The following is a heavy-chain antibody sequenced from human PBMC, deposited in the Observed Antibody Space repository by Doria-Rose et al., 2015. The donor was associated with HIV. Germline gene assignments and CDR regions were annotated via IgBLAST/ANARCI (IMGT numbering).Heavy chain of an antibody. V-gene: IGHV1-46*01. Sequence: QVHVKQSGSELVRPGASVKLSCKASGYTFTSYWMHWVKQRPGHGLEWIGNIYPGSGSTNYDEKFKSKATLTVDTSSSTAYMQLSSLTSEDSAVYYCTRPFAYWGQGTLVTVS. CDR3: TRPFAY. D-gene: IGHD3-16*01. CDR2: IYPGSGST. J-gene: IGHJ4*03. CDR1: GYTFTSYW.